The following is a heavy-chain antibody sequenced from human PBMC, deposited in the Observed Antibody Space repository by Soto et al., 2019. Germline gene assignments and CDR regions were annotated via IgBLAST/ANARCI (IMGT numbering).Heavy chain of an antibody. Sequence: GGSLRLSCAASGFTFSSYGMHWVRQAPGKGLEWVAVISYDGSNKYYADSVKGRFTISRDNSKNTLYLQMNSLRAEDTAVYYCAKTPSSGWYYFDYWGRGTLVTVSS. D-gene: IGHD6-19*01. V-gene: IGHV3-30*18. CDR3: AKTPSSGWYYFDY. J-gene: IGHJ4*02. CDR2: ISYDGSNK. CDR1: GFTFSSYG.